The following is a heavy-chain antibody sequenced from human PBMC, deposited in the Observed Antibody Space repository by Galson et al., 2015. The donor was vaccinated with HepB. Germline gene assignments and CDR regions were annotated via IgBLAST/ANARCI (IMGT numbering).Heavy chain of an antibody. D-gene: IGHD3-16*02. V-gene: IGHV1-3*01. J-gene: IGHJ4*02. CDR2: INAGNGNT. CDR1: GYTFTDYA. CDR3: VRGHTITFGGVFVVPVYFDC. Sequence: SAKVSCKASGYTFTDYAIHWVRQAPGQGLEWLGWINAGNGNTKLAQKFQDRVTITSDTSASTAYMDLSNLRSEDTAVYSCVRGHTITFGGVFVVPVYFDCWGQGTLVTVSS.